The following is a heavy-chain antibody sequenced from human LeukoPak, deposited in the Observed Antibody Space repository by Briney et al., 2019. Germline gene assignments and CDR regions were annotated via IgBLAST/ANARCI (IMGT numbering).Heavy chain of an antibody. CDR2: INPGGST. CDR3: AREDCSGGACTNFDY. V-gene: IGHV4-34*01. J-gene: IGHJ4*02. CDR1: GGTFSGYY. D-gene: IGHD2-15*01. Sequence: SETLSLTCAVYGGTFSGYYWSWIRQPPGKGLEWIGEINPGGSTNYNPSLESRLSISVDSSKNQFSLKLSSVTAADTAIYYCAREDCSGGACTNFDYWGQGTLVTVSS.